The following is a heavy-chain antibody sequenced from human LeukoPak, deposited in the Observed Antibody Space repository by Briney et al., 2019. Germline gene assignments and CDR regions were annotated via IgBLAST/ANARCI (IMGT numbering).Heavy chain of an antibody. J-gene: IGHJ5*02. CDR2: IYPGDSVT. CDR1: GYSFSSFW. CDR3: ARHGYYDFWSGQNWFDP. D-gene: IGHD3-3*01. Sequence: GESLKISCKASGYSFSSFWIAWVRQMPGKGLEWMGIIYPGDSVTRYSPSFQGQVTISADKSITTAYLQWSSLKASDTAIYYCARHGYYDFWSGQNWFDPWGQGTLATVSS. V-gene: IGHV5-51*01.